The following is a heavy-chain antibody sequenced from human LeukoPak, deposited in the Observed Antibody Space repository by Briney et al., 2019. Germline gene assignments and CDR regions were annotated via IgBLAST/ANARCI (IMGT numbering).Heavy chain of an antibody. J-gene: IGHJ4*02. D-gene: IGHD3-10*01. Sequence: GGSLRLSCAASGFTFSNYAIQWVRQAPGKGLEWVAVISRDGNNKYYAGSVKGRFTISRDNSENTLYLQMNSLRAEDTAVYYCARAWITMVRGGNFDYWGQGTLVTVSS. CDR3: ARAWITMVRGGNFDY. V-gene: IGHV3-30*04. CDR2: ISRDGNNK. CDR1: GFTFSNYA.